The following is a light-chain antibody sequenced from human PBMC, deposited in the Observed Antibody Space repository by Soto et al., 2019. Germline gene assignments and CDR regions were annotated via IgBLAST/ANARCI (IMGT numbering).Light chain of an antibody. CDR3: LLHKSYVWT. CDR2: AAS. J-gene: IGKJ1*01. V-gene: IGKV1-17*01. CDR1: QGIRND. Sequence: DIQMTQSPSSLSASVGDRVTITFRASQGIRNDLSWYQQKPGKAPKRLIYAASSLQGEVPSRFSGSGSGTEFTLTITSLQPEDFATYYCLLHKSYVWTFGQGTKVDI.